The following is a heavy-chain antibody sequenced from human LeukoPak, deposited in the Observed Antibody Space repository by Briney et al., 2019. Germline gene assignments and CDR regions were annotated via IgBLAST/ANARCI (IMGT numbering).Heavy chain of an antibody. J-gene: IGHJ3*02. CDR2: IFSCGGT. CDR1: GFTVSNNY. CDR3: TKEGVTVGAAAFDI. V-gene: IGHV3-66*01. D-gene: IGHD6-19*01. Sequence: GWSLTLSCAASGFTVSNNYMSWVRQAPAKGLEWVSVIFSCGGTYYADSVRNRFTISRGTFKNTLHLRTDSLRAEDAAVYYCTKEGVTVGAAAFDIWVQATMVSV.